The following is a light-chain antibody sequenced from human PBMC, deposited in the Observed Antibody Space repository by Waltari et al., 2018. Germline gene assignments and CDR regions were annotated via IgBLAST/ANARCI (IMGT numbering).Light chain of an antibody. CDR1: NLGDTY. CDR2: QDT. CDR3: QAWDSSTVV. V-gene: IGLV3-1*01. J-gene: IGLJ2*01. Sequence: SYELTQPPSVSVSPGPTASITCSGDNLGDTYVCWYQQKPGQSPVLVIYQDTKRPSGIPERFSGSNSGNTATLTISGTQAMDEADYYCQAWDSSTVVFGGGTKLTVL.